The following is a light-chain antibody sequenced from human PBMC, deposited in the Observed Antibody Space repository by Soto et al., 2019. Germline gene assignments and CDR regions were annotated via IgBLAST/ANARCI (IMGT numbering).Light chain of an antibody. J-gene: IGKJ5*01. CDR2: AAS. V-gene: IGKV1-9*01. CDR3: QQFNNYLPIT. Sequence: DIQMTQSPSSLSASVGDRVTITCRASQGISSYLAWYQQKPGKAPKLLIYAASTLQSGVPSRFSGSGSGTDFTLTISSLQPEDFATYYCQQFNNYLPITFGQGTRLEIK. CDR1: QGISSY.